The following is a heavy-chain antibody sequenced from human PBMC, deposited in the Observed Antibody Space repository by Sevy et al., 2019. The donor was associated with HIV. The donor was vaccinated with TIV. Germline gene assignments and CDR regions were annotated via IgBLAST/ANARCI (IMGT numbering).Heavy chain of an antibody. CDR3: ATTKDYYESSGEPFDY. Sequence: ASVKVSCKVSGSTLSQMAMHWVRQAPGKGLEWMATFDPEDAETIYTQKLPGRVTMTEDTSRDTAYMELSNLRSEDTAVYYCATTKDYYESSGEPFDYWGQGTLVTVSS. CDR2: FDPEDAET. D-gene: IGHD3-22*01. J-gene: IGHJ4*02. CDR1: GSTLSQMA. V-gene: IGHV1-24*01.